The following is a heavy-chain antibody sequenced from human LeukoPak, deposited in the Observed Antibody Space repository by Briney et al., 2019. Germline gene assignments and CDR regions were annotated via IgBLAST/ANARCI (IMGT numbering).Heavy chain of an antibody. V-gene: IGHV3-23*01. D-gene: IGHD3-10*01. CDR3: AKDAYGSGTYSSLDY. CDR2: ISGSGDDT. Sequence: GGSLRLSCAASGFTFKSYAMTWVRQAPGKGLEWVSGISGSGDDTYYAESVKGRFTISRDGSKDTLDLQMNSLRAEDTAIYYCAKDAYGSGTYSSLDYWGQGILVTVSS. CDR1: GFTFKSYA. J-gene: IGHJ4*02.